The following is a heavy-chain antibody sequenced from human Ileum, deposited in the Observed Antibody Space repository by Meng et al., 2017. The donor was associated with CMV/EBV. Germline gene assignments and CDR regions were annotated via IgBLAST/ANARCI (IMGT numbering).Heavy chain of an antibody. CDR3: ARARNAYDNLGTFNV. J-gene: IGHJ3*01. CDR1: GYAFSNYW. D-gene: IGHD3-9*01. CDR2: MSPGDSDI. V-gene: IGHV5-51*01. Sequence: GESLKISCQASGYAFSNYWIGWVRQLPGKGLEWMGIMSPGDSDIRYSPSFLGQVTRAADKSTNTAYLEWRSLQASDTAMYYCARARNAYDNLGTFNVWGQGTMVTVSS.